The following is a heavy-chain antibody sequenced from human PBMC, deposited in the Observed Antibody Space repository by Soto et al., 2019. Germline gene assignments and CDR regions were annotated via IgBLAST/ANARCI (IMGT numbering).Heavy chain of an antibody. J-gene: IGHJ6*02. V-gene: IGHV1-2*02. CDR3: ARPLAAAGYYYYYGMDV. CDR2: INPNSGGT. Sequence: GASVKVSCKASGYTFTGYYMHWVRQAPGQGLEWMGWINPNSGGTNYAQKFQGRVTMTRDTSISTAYMELSRLRSDDTAVYYCARPLAAAGYYYYYGMDVWGQGTTVTVSS. CDR1: GYTFTGYY. D-gene: IGHD6-13*01.